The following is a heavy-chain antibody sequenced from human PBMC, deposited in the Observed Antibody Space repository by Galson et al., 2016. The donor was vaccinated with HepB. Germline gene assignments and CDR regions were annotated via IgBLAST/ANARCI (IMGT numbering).Heavy chain of an antibody. D-gene: IGHD1-14*01. Sequence: SETLSLTCTVSGGSISNYYWSWIRQPAGKGLEWIGRIYSTGSTNYNPSLKSRVTMSVDTSKNQLSLILSSVSAADTAVYYCARGTPWRAFDFWGQGTMLTVSS. CDR3: ARGTPWRAFDF. J-gene: IGHJ3*01. V-gene: IGHV4-4*07. CDR1: GGSISNYY. CDR2: IYSTGST.